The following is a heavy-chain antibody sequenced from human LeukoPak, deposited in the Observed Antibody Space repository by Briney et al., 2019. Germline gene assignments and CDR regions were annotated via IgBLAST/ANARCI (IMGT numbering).Heavy chain of an antibody. CDR3: AKDIRGCRGDNCYPSFDY. D-gene: IGHD7-27*01. CDR1: GITLSPYA. CDR2: ISGDGDTT. V-gene: IGHV3-43*02. Sequence: GGSLRLSCAVPGITLSPYAMSWFRQAPGKGLEWVSLISGDGDTTYYGDSVRGRFAISRDNSKNSLYLQMNSLRTEDTALYYCAKDIRGCRGDNCYPSFDYWGQGALVTVSS. J-gene: IGHJ4*02.